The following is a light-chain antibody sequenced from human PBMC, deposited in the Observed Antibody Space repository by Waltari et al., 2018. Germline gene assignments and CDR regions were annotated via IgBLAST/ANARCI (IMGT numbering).Light chain of an antibody. CDR1: ALPRKY. V-gene: IGLV3-10*01. Sequence: SYELTQPPSVSVSPGQTARITCSGDALPRKYAYWFQQKSGQAPFLVIYEDNKRPSGIPERFSGSTSGTMATLTISGAQVEDEGDYYAFLKDSSGYHRGVLDGGTKLTV. J-gene: IGLJ2*01. CDR3: FLKDSSGYHRGV. CDR2: EDN.